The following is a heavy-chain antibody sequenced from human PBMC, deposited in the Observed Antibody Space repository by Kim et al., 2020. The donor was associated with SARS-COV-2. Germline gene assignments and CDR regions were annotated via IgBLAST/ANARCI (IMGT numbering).Heavy chain of an antibody. J-gene: IGHJ4*02. D-gene: IGHD3-10*01. CDR3: ARGWDGSGSYDY. V-gene: IGHV4-59*01. CDR2: IYYSGST. CDR1: GGSISSYY. Sequence: SETLSLTCTVSGGSISSYYWSWIRQPPGKGLEWIGYIYYSGSTNYNPSLKSRVTISVDTSKNQFSLKLSSVTAADTAVYYCARGWDGSGSYDYWGQGTLVTVSS.